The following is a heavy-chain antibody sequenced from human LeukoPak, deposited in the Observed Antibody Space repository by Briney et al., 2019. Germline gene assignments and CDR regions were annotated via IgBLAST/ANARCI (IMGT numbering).Heavy chain of an antibody. CDR2: IESPRDI. D-gene: IGHD3-16*01. Sequence: WVSSIESPRDIYYAGSVKGRFTISREDAENSVYLQMNNLRVEDTAIYYCAKVRRSVAYDYWGRGTLVTVSS. J-gene: IGHJ4*02. CDR3: AKVRRSVAYDY. V-gene: IGHV3-13*01.